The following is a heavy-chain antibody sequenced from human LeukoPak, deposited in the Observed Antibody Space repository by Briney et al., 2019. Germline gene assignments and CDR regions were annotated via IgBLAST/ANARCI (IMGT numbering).Heavy chain of an antibody. Sequence: PSQTLSLTCTVSGGSISSGDYYWSWIRQPPGKGLEWIGYIYYSGSTYYNPSLKSRVTISVDTSKNQFSLKLSSVTAADTAVYYCARLLVVADSFDAFDIWGQGTMVTVSS. CDR3: ARLLVVADSFDAFDI. V-gene: IGHV4-30-4*01. J-gene: IGHJ3*02. D-gene: IGHD2-15*01. CDR2: IYYSGST. CDR1: GGSISSGDYY.